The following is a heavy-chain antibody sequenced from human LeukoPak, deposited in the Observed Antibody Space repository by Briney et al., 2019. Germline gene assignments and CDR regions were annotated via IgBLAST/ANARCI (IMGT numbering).Heavy chain of an antibody. CDR2: IKQDGSVE. D-gene: IGHD5-18*01. Sequence: GGSLRLSCAASGFTFEHYWMSWVRQPPGKGPEWVANIKQDGSVEHYLDSVKGRFTISRDNAKNSLILQMNSLRAEDTAVYYCARWAGVTDYWGQGTLVTVSS. CDR1: GFTFEHYW. CDR3: ARWAGVTDY. V-gene: IGHV3-7*01. J-gene: IGHJ4*02.